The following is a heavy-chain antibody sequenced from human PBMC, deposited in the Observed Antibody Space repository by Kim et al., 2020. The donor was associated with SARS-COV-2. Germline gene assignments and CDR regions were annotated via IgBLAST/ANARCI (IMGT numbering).Heavy chain of an antibody. CDR1: GFTFSNAW. CDR2: IKSKTDGGTT. D-gene: IGHD3-10*01. CDR3: TTRPFYGSGSIDY. J-gene: IGHJ4*02. V-gene: IGHV3-15*01. Sequence: GGSLRLSCAASGFTFSNAWMSWVRQAPGKGLEWVGRIKSKTDGGTTDYAAPVKGRFTISRDDSKNTLYLQMNSLKTEDTAVYYCTTRPFYGSGSIDYWGQGTLVTVSS.